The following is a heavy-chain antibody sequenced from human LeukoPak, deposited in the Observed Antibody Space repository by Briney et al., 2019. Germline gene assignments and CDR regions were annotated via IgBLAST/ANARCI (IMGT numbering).Heavy chain of an antibody. CDR3: AKVKRYDFWSGYSVMDV. Sequence: RGSLRLSCAASGFTFRSYAMSWVRQAPGKALEWVSAISGSGGSTYYADSVKGRFTISRDNSKNTLYLQMNSLRAEDTAVYYCAKVKRYDFWSGYSVMDVWGKGTTVTVSS. CDR2: ISGSGGST. J-gene: IGHJ6*03. CDR1: GFTFRSYA. D-gene: IGHD3-3*01. V-gene: IGHV3-23*01.